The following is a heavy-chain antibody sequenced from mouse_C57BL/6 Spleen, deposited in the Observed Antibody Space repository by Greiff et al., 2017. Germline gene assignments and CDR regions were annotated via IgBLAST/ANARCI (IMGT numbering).Heavy chain of an antibody. V-gene: IGHV1-55*01. D-gene: IGHD5-1*01. Sequence: QVQLQQPGAELVKPGASVKMSCKASGYTFTSYWLTWVKQRPGQGLEWIGDIYPGSGSTNYNEKFKSKATLTVDTSSSTAYMQLSSLTSEDSAVYYCAREGSNYAMDYWGQGTSVTVSS. CDR2: IYPGSGST. CDR1: GYTFTSYW. J-gene: IGHJ4*01. CDR3: AREGSNYAMDY.